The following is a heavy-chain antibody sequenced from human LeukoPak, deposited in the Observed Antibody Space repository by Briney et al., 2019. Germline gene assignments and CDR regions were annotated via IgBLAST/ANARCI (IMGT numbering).Heavy chain of an antibody. D-gene: IGHD3-10*01. Sequence: ASVKVSCKASGYTFTSYGISWVRQAPGQGLEWMGWISAYNGNTNYAQKLQGRVTMTTDTSTSTAYMELRSLRSEDTAVYYCARLIAFGYTGPFGAFDIWGQGTMVTVSS. V-gene: IGHV1-18*01. CDR1: GYTFTSYG. CDR3: ARLIAFGYTGPFGAFDI. CDR2: ISAYNGNT. J-gene: IGHJ3*02.